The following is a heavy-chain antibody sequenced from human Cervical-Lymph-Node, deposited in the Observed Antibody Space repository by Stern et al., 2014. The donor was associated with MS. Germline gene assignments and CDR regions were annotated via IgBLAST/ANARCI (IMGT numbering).Heavy chain of an antibody. Sequence: VQLVESGPGLVKPSPTLSLTCSVSGGSISTGAHYWNWIRQLPGKGLEWIGYIYYSGTTNYNPSLKSRVSISVDTSKNQFSLKLSSVTGADTAIYYCARGSSGYYEGNNWSDSWGRGTLVSVSS. CDR3: ARGSSGYYEGNNWSDS. J-gene: IGHJ5*01. CDR1: GGSISTGAHY. CDR2: IYYSGTT. V-gene: IGHV4-31*03. D-gene: IGHD3-22*01.